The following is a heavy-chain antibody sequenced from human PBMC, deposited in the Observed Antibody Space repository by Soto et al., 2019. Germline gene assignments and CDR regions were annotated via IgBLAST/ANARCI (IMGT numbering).Heavy chain of an antibody. CDR3: ARATNRFGELFNYYYMDV. CDR1: GGSISSSSYY. CDR2: IYYSGST. Sequence: SETLSLTCTVSGGSISSSSYYWGRIRQPPGKGLEWIGSIYYSGSTYYNPSLKSRVTISVDTSKNQFSLKLSSVTAADTAVYYCARATNRFGELFNYYYMDVWGKGTTVTVSS. D-gene: IGHD3-10*01. V-gene: IGHV4-39*01. J-gene: IGHJ6*03.